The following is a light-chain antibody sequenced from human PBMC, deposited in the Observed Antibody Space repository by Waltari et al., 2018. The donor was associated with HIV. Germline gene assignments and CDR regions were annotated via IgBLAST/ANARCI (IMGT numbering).Light chain of an antibody. V-gene: IGLV1-47*01. CDR3: AAWNDRLSGYV. Sequence: QSVLTQPPSASGTPGQRVTLSCSGSSSNLGRNYVYWYQQLPGTAPKLLIYTNKQRPSGVPDRFSGSTSGTSASLAISVLRSEDEADYYCAAWNDRLSGYVFGTGTKVTV. CDR2: TNK. J-gene: IGLJ1*01. CDR1: SSNLGRNY.